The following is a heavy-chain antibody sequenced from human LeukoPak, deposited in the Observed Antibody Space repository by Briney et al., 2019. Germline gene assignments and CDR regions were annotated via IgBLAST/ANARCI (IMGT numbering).Heavy chain of an antibody. V-gene: IGHV3-43*01. J-gene: IGHJ4*02. CDR2: ISWDGGST. Sequence: GGSLRLSCAASGFTFDDYTMHWVRQAPGKGLEWVSLISWDGGSTYYADSVKGRFTISRDNSKNSLYLQMNSLRTEDTALYYCAKYATRIVVGGGNYFDYWGQGTLVTVSS. CDR3: AKYATRIVVGGGNYFDY. CDR1: GFTFDDYT. D-gene: IGHD3-22*01.